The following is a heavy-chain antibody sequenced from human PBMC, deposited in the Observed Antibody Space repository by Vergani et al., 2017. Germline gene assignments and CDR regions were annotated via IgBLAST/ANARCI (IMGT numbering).Heavy chain of an antibody. J-gene: IGHJ3*02. CDR1: GFTFSDYY. CDR3: ARDFPAGGLVVITTDAFDI. D-gene: IGHD3-22*01. Sequence: QVQLVESGGGVVQPGRSLRLSCAASGFTFSDYYMSWIRQAPGKELEWVSYISSSGSTIYYADSVKGRFTISRDNAKNSLYLQMNSLRAEDTAVYYCARDFPAGGLVVITTDAFDIWGQGTMVTVSS. CDR2: ISSSGSTI. V-gene: IGHV3-11*01.